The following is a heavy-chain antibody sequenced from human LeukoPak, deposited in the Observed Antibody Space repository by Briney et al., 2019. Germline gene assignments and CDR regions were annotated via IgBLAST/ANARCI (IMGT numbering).Heavy chain of an antibody. J-gene: IGHJ4*02. CDR1: GITFSRYG. V-gene: IGHV3-33*06. D-gene: IGHD2-15*01. Sequence: PGRSLRLSCAASGITFSRYGMHWVRQAPGKGLEWVAVISNDGSNTYYADSVKGRFTISRDNSKNTLYLQMNSLRAEDTAVYYCAKDRDLDPGSFDYWGQGTLVTVSS. CDR2: ISNDGSNT. CDR3: AKDRDLDPGSFDY.